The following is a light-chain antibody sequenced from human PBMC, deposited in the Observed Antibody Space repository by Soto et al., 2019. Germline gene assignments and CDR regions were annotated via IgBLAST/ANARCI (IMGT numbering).Light chain of an antibody. CDR2: DVS. CDR1: RSDIGGYNF. V-gene: IGLV2-14*01. J-gene: IGLJ2*01. CDR3: SSYTTSGSVV. Sequence: QSVLTQPASVSGSPGQSITISCTGTRSDIGGYNFVSWYQQHPGKGPKLMIYDVSSRPSGVSNRFSGSKSDITASLTISGLQAEDEADYYCSSYTTSGSVVFGGGTKLTVL.